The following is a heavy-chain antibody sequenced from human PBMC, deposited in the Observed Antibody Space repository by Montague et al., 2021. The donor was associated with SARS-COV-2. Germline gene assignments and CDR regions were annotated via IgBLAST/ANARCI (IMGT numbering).Heavy chain of an antibody. V-gene: IGHV4-34*01. CDR2: VSHPGST. J-gene: IGHJ6*02. CDR1: TEAFNGYY. CDR3: ARAGQQLARYYYYGMDV. Sequence: SETLSLTCAVYTEAFNGYYWTWIRQPPGKGLEWIGEVSHPGSTKYNPSLKSRVTISVDTSKNQFSLKLSSVTAADTAVYYCARAGQQLARYYYYGMDVWGQGTTVTVSS. D-gene: IGHD6-13*01.